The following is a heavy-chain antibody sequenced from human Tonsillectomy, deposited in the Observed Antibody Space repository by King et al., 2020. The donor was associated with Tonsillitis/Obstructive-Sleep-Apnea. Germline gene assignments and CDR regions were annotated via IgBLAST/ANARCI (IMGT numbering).Heavy chain of an antibody. D-gene: IGHD3-22*01. J-gene: IGHJ4*02. CDR2: IRSKAYGGTT. CDR1: GFTFGDYA. V-gene: IGHV3-49*04. CDR3: TRDLDYYDSSGAFDY. Sequence: QLVQSGGGLVQPGRSLRLSCTASGFTFGDYAMSWVRQAPGKGLEWVGFIRSKAYGGTTEYAASVKGRFTIPRDDSKSIAYLQMNSLKTEDTAVYYCTRDLDYYDSSGAFDYWGQGTLVTVSS.